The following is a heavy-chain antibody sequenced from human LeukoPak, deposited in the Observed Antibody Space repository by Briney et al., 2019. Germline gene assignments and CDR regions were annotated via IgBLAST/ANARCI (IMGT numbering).Heavy chain of an antibody. J-gene: IGHJ5*01. D-gene: IGHD3-10*01. CDR3: ARDSGTTGQVMIDP. CDR2: IYYTGST. Sequence: PSETLSLTCTVSGGSFSTYYWSWIRQAPGKGLGWIGYIYYTGSTYYNPSLKSRVTISVDTSKNQFSLKLNSVTAADTAGYYCARDSGTTGQVMIDPWGQGSLVTVSS. CDR1: GGSFSTYY. V-gene: IGHV4-59*12.